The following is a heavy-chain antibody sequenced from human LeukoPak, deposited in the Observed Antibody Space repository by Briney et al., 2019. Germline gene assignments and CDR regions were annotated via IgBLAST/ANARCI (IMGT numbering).Heavy chain of an antibody. V-gene: IGHV3-30*03. Sequence: GGSLRLSCAASGFTFSSHGMQWVRQAPGKGLEWVAVISHDGSITYYANSVKGRFTISRDNSKNTLYLQMNSLRAEDTAVYYCASPRLGYGDYDAFDTWGQGTMVTVSS. CDR3: ASPRLGYGDYDAFDT. CDR1: GFTFSSHG. D-gene: IGHD4-17*01. CDR2: ISHDGSIT. J-gene: IGHJ3*02.